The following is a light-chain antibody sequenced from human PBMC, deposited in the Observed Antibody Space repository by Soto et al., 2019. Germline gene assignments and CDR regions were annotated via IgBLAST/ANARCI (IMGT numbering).Light chain of an antibody. CDR1: QSIRSS. Sequence: TLMTQSPTTLSGTPGESATLSCRARQSIRSSLAWYQLRPGLAPIVIIYASSTRATGVQARFSGSGSGTEFTLTISSLQSEDFAVYYCQKDNVWPGWTFG. J-gene: IGKJ1*01. CDR2: ASS. V-gene: IGKV3-15*01. CDR3: QKDNVWPGWT.